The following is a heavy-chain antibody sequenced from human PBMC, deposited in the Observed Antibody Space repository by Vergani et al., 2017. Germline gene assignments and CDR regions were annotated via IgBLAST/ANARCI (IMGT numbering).Heavy chain of an antibody. CDR2: IKQDGSEK. D-gene: IGHD3-10*01. Sequence: EVQLLESGGGLVQPGGSLRLSCAASGFTFSSYWMSWVRQAPGKGLEWVANIKQDGSEKYYVDSVKGRFTISRDNAKNSLYLQMNSLRAEDTAVYYCARGERVLLWFGEPPNYWGQGTLVTVSS. CDR1: GFTFSSYW. J-gene: IGHJ4*02. V-gene: IGHV3-7*01. CDR3: ARGERVLLWFGEPPNY.